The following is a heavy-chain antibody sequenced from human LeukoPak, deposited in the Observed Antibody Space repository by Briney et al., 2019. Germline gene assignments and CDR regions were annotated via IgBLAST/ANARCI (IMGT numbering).Heavy chain of an antibody. CDR3: GMGYSHGSFDY. CDR1: GFTFGDYA. D-gene: IGHD5-18*01. V-gene: IGHV3-49*04. CDR2: IRSKAYGGTT. Sequence: PGGSLRLSCTASGFTFGDYAMSWVRQAPGKGLEWVGFIRSKAYGGTTEYAASAKGRFTISRDDSKSIAYLQMNSLKAEDTAVYYCGMGYSHGSFDYWGQGTLVTVSS. J-gene: IGHJ4*02.